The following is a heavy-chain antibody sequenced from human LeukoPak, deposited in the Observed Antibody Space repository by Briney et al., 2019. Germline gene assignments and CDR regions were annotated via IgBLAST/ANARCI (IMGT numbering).Heavy chain of an antibody. V-gene: IGHV3-33*08. CDR1: GFTFSNAW. D-gene: IGHD2-2*01. Sequence: GGSLRLSCAASGFTFSNAWMSWVRQAPGKGLEWVAVIWYDGSNKYYADSVKGRFTISRDNSKNTLYLQMNSLRAEDTAVYYCARDLCSSTSCTLIDYWGQGTLVTVSS. CDR3: ARDLCSSTSCTLIDY. J-gene: IGHJ4*02. CDR2: IWYDGSNK.